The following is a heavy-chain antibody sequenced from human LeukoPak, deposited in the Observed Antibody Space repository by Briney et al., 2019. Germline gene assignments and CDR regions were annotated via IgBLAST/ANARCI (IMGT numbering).Heavy chain of an antibody. Sequence: GGSLRLSCAASGFTFSSYAMSWVRQAPGKGLEWVSTISGNGGDTYYADSVKGRFTISRDNAKNSLYLQMNSLRAEDTAVYYCARTEGIVGAFDYWGQGTLVTVSS. D-gene: IGHD1-26*01. V-gene: IGHV3-23*01. CDR3: ARTEGIVGAFDY. CDR1: GFTFSSYA. J-gene: IGHJ4*02. CDR2: ISGNGGDT.